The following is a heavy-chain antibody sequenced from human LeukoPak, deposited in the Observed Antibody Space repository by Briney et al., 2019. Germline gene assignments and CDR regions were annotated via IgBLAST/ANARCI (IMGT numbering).Heavy chain of an antibody. Sequence: GGSLRLSCAASGFTFSSYGMHWVRQAPGKGLEWVAVISYDGSNKYYADSVKGRFTISRDNSKDTLYLQMNSLRAEDTAVYYCAKDQDYYGSGSLDHWGQGTLVTVSS. D-gene: IGHD3-10*01. CDR1: GFTFSSYG. J-gene: IGHJ4*02. V-gene: IGHV3-30*18. CDR3: AKDQDYYGSGSLDH. CDR2: ISYDGSNK.